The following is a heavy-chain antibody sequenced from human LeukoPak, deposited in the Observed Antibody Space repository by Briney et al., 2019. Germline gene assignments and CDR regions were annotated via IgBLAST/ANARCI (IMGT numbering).Heavy chain of an antibody. Sequence: TSETLSLTCTVSGGSISSSSYYWGWIRQPPGKGLEWIASLYYSGSTYYNPSLKSRVTISVDTSKNQFSLKLSSVTAADTAVYYCARHMYSVGSCYYFDYWGQGTLVTVPS. CDR2: LYYSGST. V-gene: IGHV4-39*01. J-gene: IGHJ4*02. CDR1: GGSISSSSYY. D-gene: IGHD2-15*01. CDR3: ARHMYSVGSCYYFDY.